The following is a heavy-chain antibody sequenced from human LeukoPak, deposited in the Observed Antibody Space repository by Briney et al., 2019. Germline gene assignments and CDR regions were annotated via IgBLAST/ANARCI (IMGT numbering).Heavy chain of an antibody. Sequence: SETLSLTCAVYGGSFSGYYWSWIRQPPGKGLGWIGEINHSGSTNYNPSLKSRVTISVDTSKNQFSLKLSSVTAADTAVYYCARSVAGWELLGFQHWGQGTLVTVSS. CDR1: GGSFSGYY. V-gene: IGHV4-34*01. CDR3: ARSVAGWELLGFQH. D-gene: IGHD1-26*01. J-gene: IGHJ1*01. CDR2: INHSGST.